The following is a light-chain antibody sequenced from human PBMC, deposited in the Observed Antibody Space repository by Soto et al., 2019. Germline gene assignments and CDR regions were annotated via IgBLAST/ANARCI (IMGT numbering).Light chain of an antibody. CDR2: DNE. V-gene: IGLV1-51*01. J-gene: IGLJ1*01. CDR1: TSNIGSNY. CDR3: GSWGSSVTGSFYV. Sequence: QSVLTQPPSVSAAPGQTVTISCSGDTSNIGSNYVSWYQQVPGKAPKLLIYDNENRPSGIPDRFSGSRSGTSATLAITGLQTGGEAIYYCGSWGSSVTGSFYVFGSATKLTVL.